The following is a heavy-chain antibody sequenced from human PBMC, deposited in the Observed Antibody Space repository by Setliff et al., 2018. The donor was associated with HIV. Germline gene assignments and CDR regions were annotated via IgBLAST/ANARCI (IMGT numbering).Heavy chain of an antibody. CDR2: INHSGSS. V-gene: IGHV4-34*01. CDR3: ARGRHYSSSAPFAIDY. Sequence: LSLTCAVYGGSFSGYYWSWIRQPPGKGLEWIGEINHSGSSNYNPSLKSRVIISVDTSKSQFSLKLRSVTAADTAVYYCARGRHYSSSAPFAIDYWGQGTLVTVSS. CDR1: GGSFSGYY. D-gene: IGHD6-6*01. J-gene: IGHJ4*02.